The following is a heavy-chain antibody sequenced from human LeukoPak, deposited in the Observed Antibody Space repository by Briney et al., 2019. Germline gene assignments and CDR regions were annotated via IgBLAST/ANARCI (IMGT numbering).Heavy chain of an antibody. D-gene: IGHD3-22*01. CDR1: GFTFHDYG. CDR2: INWNGDST. V-gene: IGHV3-20*04. CDR3: ARTYYDSSGYYYVHFYFDY. Sequence: GGSLRLSCAASGFTFHDYGMSWVRQVPGKRPEWVSGINWNGDSTDYAGSVKGRFTISRDNAKNSLYLQMNSLRAEDTALYYCARTYYDSSGYYYVHFYFDYWGQGALVTVSS. J-gene: IGHJ4*02.